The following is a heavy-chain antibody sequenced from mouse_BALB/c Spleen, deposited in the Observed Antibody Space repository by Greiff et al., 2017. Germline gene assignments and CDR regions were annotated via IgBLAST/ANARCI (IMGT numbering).Heavy chain of an antibody. J-gene: IGHJ2*01. D-gene: IGHD1-1*01. CDR3: TSGTTD. CDR1: GYTFTDYE. V-gene: IGHV1-15*01. Sequence: QVQLKESGAELVRPGASVTLSCKASGYTFTDYEMHWVKQTPVHGLEWIGAIDPETGGTAYNQKFKGKATLTADKSSSTAYMELRSLTSEDSAVYYCTSGTTDWGQGTTLTVSS. CDR2: IDPETGGT.